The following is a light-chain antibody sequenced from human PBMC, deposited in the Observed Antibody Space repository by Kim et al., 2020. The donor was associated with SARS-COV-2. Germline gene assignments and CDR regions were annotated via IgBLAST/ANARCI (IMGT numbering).Light chain of an antibody. V-gene: IGLV3-19*01. CDR3: NSYYV. Sequence: SSELTQDPAVSVALGQTVRITCQGDSLRSYYASWYQQKPGQAPVLVIYDKNNRPSGIPDRFSGSNSGTTASLTITGAQAEDEADYYCNSYYVFGTGTKVT. J-gene: IGLJ1*01. CDR2: DKN. CDR1: SLRSYY.